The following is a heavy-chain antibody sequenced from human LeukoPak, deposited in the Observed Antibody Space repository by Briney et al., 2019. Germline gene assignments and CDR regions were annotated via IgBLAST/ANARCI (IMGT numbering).Heavy chain of an antibody. CDR1: GYTFSSFD. D-gene: IGHD3-22*01. J-gene: IGHJ4*02. Sequence: ASVKVSCKASGYTFSSFDINWVRQATGQGLEWMGWMNPNSGNTGYAQKFQGRVTITRNSSITTAYMELSGLKSEDTALYYCARAPSYYSDSGGPGGYYFDNWGQGTLVTVSS. CDR2: MNPNSGNT. CDR3: ARAPSYYSDSGGPGGYYFDN. V-gene: IGHV1-8*03.